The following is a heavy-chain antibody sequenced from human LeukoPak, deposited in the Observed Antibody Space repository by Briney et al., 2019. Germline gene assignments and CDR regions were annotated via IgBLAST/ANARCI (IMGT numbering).Heavy chain of an antibody. CDR2: IKSKTDGGTT. D-gene: IGHD3-3*01. J-gene: IGHJ4*02. CDR1: GFTFRSYA. CDR3: TTDRGTIGFDY. Sequence: GGSLRLSCAASGFTFRSYAMSWVRQAPGKGLEWAGRIKSKTDGGTTDYAAPVKGRFTISRDDSENTLYLQMNSLKTEDTAVYYCTTDRGTIGFDYWGQGTLVTVSS. V-gene: IGHV3-15*01.